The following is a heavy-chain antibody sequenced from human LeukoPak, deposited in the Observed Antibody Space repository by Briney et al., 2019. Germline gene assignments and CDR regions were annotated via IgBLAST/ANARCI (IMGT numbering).Heavy chain of an antibody. CDR1: GGSFSGYF. Sequence: SSETLSLTCAVYGGSFSGYFWTWIRQPPGKGLEWIGNIDYSGNTNYNPSLKSRVTISVDTSKNQFSLKLTSVTAADTAVYYCVRRGSSSYWYFDLWGRGTLVTVSS. V-gene: IGHV4-59*08. J-gene: IGHJ2*01. D-gene: IGHD6-13*01. CDR2: IDYSGNT. CDR3: VRRGSSSYWYFDL.